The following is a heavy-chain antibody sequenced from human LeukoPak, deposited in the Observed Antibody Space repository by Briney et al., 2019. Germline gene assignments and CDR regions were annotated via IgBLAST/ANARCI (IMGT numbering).Heavy chain of an antibody. CDR1: GFIFSSYW. CDR3: ARESKYDFWTGSYFDY. D-gene: IGHD3-3*01. Sequence: PGGSLRLSCAASGFIFSSYWMSWVRQAPGKGLEWVANIKQDGSEKYYVDSVKGRFTISRDNAKNSLDPQMSSLRAEDTAVYYCARESKYDFWTGSYFDYWGQGTLVTVSS. CDR2: IKQDGSEK. J-gene: IGHJ4*02. V-gene: IGHV3-7*01.